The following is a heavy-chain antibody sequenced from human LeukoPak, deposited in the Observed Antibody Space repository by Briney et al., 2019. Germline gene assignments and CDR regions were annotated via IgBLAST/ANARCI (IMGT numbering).Heavy chain of an antibody. J-gene: IGHJ4*02. V-gene: IGHV4-39*07. CDR2: IYYSGST. CDR1: GGSFSSSSYY. Sequence: SETLSLTCTVSGGSFSSSSYYWGWIRQPPGKGLEWIGSIYYSGSTYYNPSLKSRVTISVDTSKNQFSLKLSSVTAADTAVYYCAREGYYDFWSGYFRVGYFDYWGQGTLVTVSS. CDR3: AREGYYDFWSGYFRVGYFDY. D-gene: IGHD3-3*01.